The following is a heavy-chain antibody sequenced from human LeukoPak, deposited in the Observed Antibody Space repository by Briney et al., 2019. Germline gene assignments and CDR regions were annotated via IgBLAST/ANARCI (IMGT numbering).Heavy chain of an antibody. J-gene: IGHJ4*02. CDR1: GFTFSSYA. CDR3: AKTVQQLEYFDY. V-gene: IGHV3-23*01. CDR2: ISGSGGST. D-gene: IGHD6-13*01. Sequence: GGSLRLSCAASGFTFSSYAMSWARQAPGKGLEWVSAISGSGGSTYYADSVKGRFTISRDNSKNTLYLQMNSLRAEDTAVYYCAKTVQQLEYFDYWGQGTLVTVSS.